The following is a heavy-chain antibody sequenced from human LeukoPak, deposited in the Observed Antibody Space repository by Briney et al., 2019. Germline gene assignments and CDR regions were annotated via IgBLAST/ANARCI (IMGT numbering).Heavy chain of an antibody. J-gene: IGHJ4*02. CDR3: ARFYSSSWYYFDY. V-gene: IGHV3-9*01. Sequence: GGSLRLSCAASGFTFDDYAMHWVRQAPGKGLEWVSGISWNSGSIGYADSVKGRFTISRDNAKNSLYLQMNSLRAEDTAVYYCARFYSSSWYYFDYWGQGTLVTVSS. CDR1: GFTFDDYA. D-gene: IGHD6-13*01. CDR2: ISWNSGSI.